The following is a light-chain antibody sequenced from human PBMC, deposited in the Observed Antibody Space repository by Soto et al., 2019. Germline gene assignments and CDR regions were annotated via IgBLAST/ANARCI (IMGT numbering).Light chain of an antibody. CDR3: QQYNNYWT. CDR2: DAS. J-gene: IGKJ1*01. Sequence: DIQMTQSPSSVSASVGDRVTISCRSSQSISSWLAWYQQKPGKAPKLLIYDASSLESGVPSRFSGSGSATEFTLTISSLQPDDFATYYCQQYNNYWTFGQGTKVDI. V-gene: IGKV1-5*01. CDR1: QSISSW.